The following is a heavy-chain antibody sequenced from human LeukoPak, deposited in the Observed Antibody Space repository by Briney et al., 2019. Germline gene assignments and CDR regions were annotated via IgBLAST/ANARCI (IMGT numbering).Heavy chain of an antibody. Sequence: GGSLRLSCAASGFTFSSYWMHWVRQAPGKGLVWVSRINSDGSSTSYADSVKGRFTISRDNAKNMLYLQMNSLRAEDTAVYYCARSGTLGYYYDWGQGTLVTVSS. V-gene: IGHV3-74*01. CDR3: ARSGTLGYYYD. D-gene: IGHD3-22*01. CDR1: GFTFSSYW. J-gene: IGHJ4*02. CDR2: INSDGSST.